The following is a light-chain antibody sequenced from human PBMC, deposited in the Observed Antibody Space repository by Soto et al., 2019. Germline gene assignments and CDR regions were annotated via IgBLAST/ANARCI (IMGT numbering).Light chain of an antibody. V-gene: IGKV3-20*01. CDR2: GAS. J-gene: IGKJ2*01. Sequence: EIVLTQSPGTQSLSPGERATLSCRASQSVSSSSLAWYQQKPGQAPRLLIYGASSRATGIPDRFSGSGSGTGLALTVSRLEPEAFGVYYCQQYGNSPPYTFGQGTKLEI. CDR1: QSVSSSS. CDR3: QQYGNSPPYT.